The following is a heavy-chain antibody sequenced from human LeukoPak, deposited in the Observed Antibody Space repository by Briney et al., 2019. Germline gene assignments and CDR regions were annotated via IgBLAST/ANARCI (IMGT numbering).Heavy chain of an antibody. D-gene: IGHD6-13*01. V-gene: IGHV4-38-2*01. CDR2: IYHSGST. CDR3: AKLVLGAFDI. J-gene: IGHJ3*02. CDR1: GYSISSGYY. Sequence: PSETLSLTCAVSGYSISSGYYWGWIRQPPGKGLEWIGSIYHSGSTNYNPSLKSRVTISVDTSKNQFSLKLSSVTAADTAVYYCAKLVLGAFDIWGQGTMVTVSS.